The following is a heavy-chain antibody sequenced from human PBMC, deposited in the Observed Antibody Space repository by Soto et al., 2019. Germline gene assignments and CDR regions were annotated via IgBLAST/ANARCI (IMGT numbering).Heavy chain of an antibody. V-gene: IGHV4-31*03. CDR1: GGSISSGGYY. D-gene: IGHD4-17*01. J-gene: IGHJ4*02. CDR2: IYYSGST. CDR3: ARAFYGGSDY. Sequence: SETLSLTCTVSGGSISSGGYYWSWIRQHPGKGLEWIGYIYYSGSTYYNPSLKSRVTISVDTPKNQFSLKLSSVTAADTAVYYCARAFYGGSDYWGQGTLVTVSS.